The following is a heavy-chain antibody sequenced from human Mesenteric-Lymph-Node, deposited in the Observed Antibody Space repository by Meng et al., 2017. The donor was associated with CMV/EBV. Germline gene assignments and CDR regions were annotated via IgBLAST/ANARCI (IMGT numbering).Heavy chain of an antibody. CDR3: ARTIAAAGTYWFDP. Sequence: GGSLRLSCAASGFTFSSYGMHWVRQAPGKGLEWVAFIRYDGSNKYYADSVKGRFTISRDNSKNTLYLQMNSLRAEDTAVYYCARTIAAAGTYWFDPWGQGTLVTVSS. CDR1: GFTFSSYG. D-gene: IGHD6-13*01. V-gene: IGHV3-30*02. CDR2: IRYDGSNK. J-gene: IGHJ5*02.